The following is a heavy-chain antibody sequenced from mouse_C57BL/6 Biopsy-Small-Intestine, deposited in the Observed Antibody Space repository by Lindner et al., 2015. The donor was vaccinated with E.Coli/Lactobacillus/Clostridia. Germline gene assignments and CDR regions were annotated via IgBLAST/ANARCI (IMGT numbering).Heavy chain of an antibody. Sequence: VQLQESGAELVRPGTPVKVSCKASGYAFNNFLIEWVKQRPGQGLEWIGVINPGSGGTEYNEKFKGKATLTADKSSSTAYMQLSSLTSEDSAVYFCASYGNFDYWGQGTLVTVSA. CDR2: INPGSGGT. D-gene: IGHD2-1*01. CDR3: ASYGNFDY. CDR1: GYAFNNFL. J-gene: IGHJ3*01. V-gene: IGHV1-54*01.